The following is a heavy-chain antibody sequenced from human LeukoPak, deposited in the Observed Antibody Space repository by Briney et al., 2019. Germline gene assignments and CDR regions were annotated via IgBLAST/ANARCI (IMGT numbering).Heavy chain of an antibody. J-gene: IGHJ4*02. V-gene: IGHV3-21*01. Sequence: PGGSLRLSCAASGFTFSSYSMSWVRQAPGKGLEWVSSISSSSSYIYYADSVKGRFTISRDNAKNSLYLQMNSLRAEDTAVYYCARVRYCSGGSCYSPFDYWGQGTLVTVSS. CDR3: ARVRYCSGGSCYSPFDY. D-gene: IGHD2-15*01. CDR2: ISSSSSYI. CDR1: GFTFSSYS.